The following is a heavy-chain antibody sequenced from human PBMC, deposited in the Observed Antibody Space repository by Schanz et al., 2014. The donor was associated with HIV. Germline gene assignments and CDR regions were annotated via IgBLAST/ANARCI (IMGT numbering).Heavy chain of an antibody. V-gene: IGHV3-11*06. CDR1: AFTFRDVW. Sequence: VQLVESGGGLVHPGGSLRLSCAASAFTFRDVWMSWVRQAPGKGLEWVSYISSSSGYIRYADSVKGRFTISRDNSKNTLFLQMNSLRAEDTAVYFCARDVAGCSGTSCYSDAFDIWGQGTLVTVSS. CDR2: ISSSSGYI. CDR3: ARDVAGCSGTSCYSDAFDI. J-gene: IGHJ3*02. D-gene: IGHD2-2*01.